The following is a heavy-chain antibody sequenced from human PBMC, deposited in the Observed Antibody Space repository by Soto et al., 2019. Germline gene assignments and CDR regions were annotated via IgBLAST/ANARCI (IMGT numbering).Heavy chain of an antibody. V-gene: IGHV1-18*01. CDR3: ARDFPLWYDSSGSTYYFDY. J-gene: IGHJ4*02. D-gene: IGHD3-22*01. CDR2: ISAYNGNT. CDR1: GYTFTSYG. Sequence: QVQLVQSGAEVKKPGASVKVSCKASGYTFTSYGISWVRQAPGQGLEWMGWISAYNGNTNYAQKLQGRVTMTTDTSTSTAYMELRSLRSDDTAVYYCARDFPLWYDSSGSTYYFDYWGQGTLVTVSS.